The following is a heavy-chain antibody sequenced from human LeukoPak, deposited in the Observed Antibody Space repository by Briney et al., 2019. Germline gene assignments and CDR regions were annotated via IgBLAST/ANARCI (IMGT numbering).Heavy chain of an antibody. CDR1: GGSISSYY. D-gene: IGHD2-2*01. CDR3: ARDGALWDIVVVPAAAPREAFDI. V-gene: IGHV4-4*07. J-gene: IGHJ3*02. Sequence: SETLPLTCTVSGGSISSYYWSWIRQPAGKGLEWIGRIYTSGSTNYNPSLKSRVTISVDKSKNQLSLKLSSVTAADTAVYYCARDGALWDIVVVPAAAPREAFDIWGQGTMVTVSS. CDR2: IYTSGST.